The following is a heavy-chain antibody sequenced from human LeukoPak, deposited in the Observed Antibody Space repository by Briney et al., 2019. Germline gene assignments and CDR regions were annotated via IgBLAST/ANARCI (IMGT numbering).Heavy chain of an antibody. CDR2: VSNSGSGST. D-gene: IGHD3-22*01. CDR1: GGSVSGSY. Sequence: SETLSLTCTVSGGSVSGSYWNCLRQPPGEGLEWIGYVSNSGSGSTKYNPSLESRVTMSVETSKNQFSLKLSSVTAADTAVYYCARDRSDGSGYYGYYFDYWGQGTLVTVSS. V-gene: IGHV4-59*02. CDR3: ARDRSDGSGYYGYYFDY. J-gene: IGHJ4*02.